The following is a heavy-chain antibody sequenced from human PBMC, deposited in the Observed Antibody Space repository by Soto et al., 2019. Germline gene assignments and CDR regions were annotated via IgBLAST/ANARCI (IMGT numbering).Heavy chain of an antibody. CDR1: GYTFTGYY. D-gene: IGHD2-2*01. V-gene: IGHV1-2*04. Sequence: ASVKVSCKASGYTFTGYYMHWVRQAPGQGLEWMGWINPNSGGTNYAQKFQGWVTMTRDTSISTAYMELSRLRSDDTAVYYCARGSILPSVVVPAAYRQIPLGLRGPRVKNWFDPWGQGTLVTVS. CDR2: INPNSGGT. CDR3: ARGSILPSVVVPAAYRQIPLGLRGPRVKNWFDP. J-gene: IGHJ5*02.